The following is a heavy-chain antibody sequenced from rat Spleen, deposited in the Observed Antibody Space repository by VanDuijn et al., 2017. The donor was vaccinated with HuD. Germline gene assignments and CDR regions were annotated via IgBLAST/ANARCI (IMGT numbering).Heavy chain of an antibody. CDR1: GFSQTSYH. CDR2: IWTGGST. J-gene: IGHJ2*01. D-gene: IGHD5-1*01. CDR3: ARVPRQTGYFDY. V-gene: IGHV2-43*01. Sequence: QVQLKESGPGLVQPSQTLSLTCTVSGFSQTSYHVRWVRQPPGTGLEWMGVIWTGGSTASNSLLKSRLSISRDTSKSQVFLKMNSLQTEDTATYYCARVPRQTGYFDYWGQGVMVTVSS.